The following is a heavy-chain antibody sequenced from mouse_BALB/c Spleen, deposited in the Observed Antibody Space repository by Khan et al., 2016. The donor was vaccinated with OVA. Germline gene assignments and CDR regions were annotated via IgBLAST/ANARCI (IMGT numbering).Heavy chain of an antibody. J-gene: IGHJ4*01. CDR1: GYTFTNYG. D-gene: IGHD2-10*01. CDR2: INPYTGEP. Sequence: QIQLVQSGPELKKPGETVKISCKASGYTFTNYGMNWVKQSPGKALKWMGWINPYTGEPTYADDFKGRFAFSLDTSATTAYLQINNLKNEDTATYFWARPPYFSYTLDYWGQGTSVTVSS. V-gene: IGHV9-3-1*01. CDR3: ARPPYFSYTLDY.